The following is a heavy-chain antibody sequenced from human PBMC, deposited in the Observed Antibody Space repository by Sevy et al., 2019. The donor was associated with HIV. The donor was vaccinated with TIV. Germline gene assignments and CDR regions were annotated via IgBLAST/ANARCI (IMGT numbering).Heavy chain of an antibody. CDR2: ISGSGSTI. CDR3: ASDVYSYGYYFDY. D-gene: IGHD5-18*01. CDR1: GFTFSSYE. J-gene: IGHJ4*02. Sequence: GGSLRLSCAASGFTFSSYEMNWVRQAPGKGLEWVSYISGSGSTIYYADSVKGRFTISRDNAKNSLYLQMNSLRAEDRAVYYCASDVYSYGYYFDYWGQGTLVTVSS. V-gene: IGHV3-48*03.